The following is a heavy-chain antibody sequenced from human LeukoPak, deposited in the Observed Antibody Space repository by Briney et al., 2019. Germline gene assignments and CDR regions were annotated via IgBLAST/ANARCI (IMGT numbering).Heavy chain of an antibody. CDR1: GVSMSSGAFY. D-gene: IGHD4-17*01. CDR3: ARAFPFDDYGDPDAFDI. V-gene: IGHV4-30-4*08. CDR2: IYYSGST. Sequence: SETLSLTCTVSGVSMSSGAFYWSWIRQHPGKGLEWIGNIYYSGSTYYNPSLKSRVTISIDRSKNQFSLKLTSVTAADTAVYYCARAFPFDDYGDPDAFDIWGQGTMVTVSS. J-gene: IGHJ3*02.